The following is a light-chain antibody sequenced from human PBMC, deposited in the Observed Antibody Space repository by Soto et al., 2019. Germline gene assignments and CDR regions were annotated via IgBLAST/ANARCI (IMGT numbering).Light chain of an antibody. J-gene: IGKJ3*01. CDR3: QKYSSGPV. CDR1: QGIRNY. CDR2: AAS. V-gene: IGKV1-27*01. Sequence: DIQMTQSPTSLSASVGDRVTITCRASQGIRNYVAWYQQIPGKAPKLLIYAASTLQSGVPARFSGSGSVTDFSLTINCLQPEYVATYSCQKYSSGPVFGPGTKVEIK.